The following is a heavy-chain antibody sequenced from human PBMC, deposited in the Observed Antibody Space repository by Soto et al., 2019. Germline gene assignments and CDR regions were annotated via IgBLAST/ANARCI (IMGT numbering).Heavy chain of an antibody. J-gene: IGHJ5*02. CDR2: INPSGGST. Sequence: NVSCKASGYTFTSYYMHWVRQAPGQGLEWMGIINPSGGSTSYAQKFQGRVTMTRDTSTSTVYMELSSLRSEDTAVYYCARNGNYYDSSGLSGWFDPWGQGTLVTVSS. CDR3: ARNGNYYDSSGLSGWFDP. D-gene: IGHD3-22*01. CDR1: GYTFTSYY. V-gene: IGHV1-46*01.